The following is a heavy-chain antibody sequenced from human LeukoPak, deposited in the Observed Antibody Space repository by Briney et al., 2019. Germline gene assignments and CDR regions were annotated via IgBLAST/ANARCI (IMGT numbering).Heavy chain of an antibody. CDR1: GYFISSGYY. CDR2: ISHSGTT. J-gene: IGHJ3*02. CDR3: ARPTSGWFTDAFDI. D-gene: IGHD6-19*01. Sequence: SETLSLTCAVSGYFISSGYYWGWIRLPPGQGLEWIGSISHSGTTYYNPSLKSRVTISLGTSKNQFSLKLSSVTAADTAVYYCARPTSGWFTDAFDIWGQGTMVTVSS. V-gene: IGHV4-38-2*01.